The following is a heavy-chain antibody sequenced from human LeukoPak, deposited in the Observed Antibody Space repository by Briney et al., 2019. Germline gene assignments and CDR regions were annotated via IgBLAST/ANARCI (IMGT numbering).Heavy chain of an antibody. D-gene: IGHD1-1*01. J-gene: IGHJ4*02. CDR3: ASGMALEIGFDY. Sequence: SETLSLTCTVSGGSISSYYWSWIRQPPGKGLEWIGYIYYSGSANYNPSLKSRVTISVDTSKNQFSLKLSSVTAADTAVYYCASGMALEIGFDYWGQGTLVTVSS. CDR2: IYYSGSA. V-gene: IGHV4-59*08. CDR1: GGSISSYY.